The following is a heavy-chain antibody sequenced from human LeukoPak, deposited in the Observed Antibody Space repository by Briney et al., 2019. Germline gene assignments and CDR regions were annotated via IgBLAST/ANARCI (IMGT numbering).Heavy chain of an antibody. Sequence: GGSLRLSCAASGFSFSSYDMNWVRRAPGKGLEWVGRIKSKTDGGTTDYAAPVKGRFTISRDDSKNTLYLQMNSLKTEDTAVYYCTTDVLIVGATTSTYWGQGTLVTVSS. J-gene: IGHJ4*02. D-gene: IGHD1-26*01. CDR1: GFSFSSYD. CDR2: IKSKTDGGTT. CDR3: TTDVLIVGATTSTY. V-gene: IGHV3-15*01.